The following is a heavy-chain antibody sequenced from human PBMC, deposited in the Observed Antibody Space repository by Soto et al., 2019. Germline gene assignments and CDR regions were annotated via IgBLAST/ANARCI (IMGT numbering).Heavy chain of an antibody. Sequence: EVQLLESGGGLVQPGGSLRLSCAASGFTFSSYAMSWVRQAPGKGLEWVSAISGSGGSTYYADSVKGRFTISRDNSKNTLYLQMNSLRAEDKAVYYCAIHGDPCYDSSGYYYHDYWGQGTLVTVSS. CDR3: AIHGDPCYDSSGYYYHDY. CDR2: ISGSGGST. D-gene: IGHD3-22*01. V-gene: IGHV3-23*01. J-gene: IGHJ4*02. CDR1: GFTFSSYA.